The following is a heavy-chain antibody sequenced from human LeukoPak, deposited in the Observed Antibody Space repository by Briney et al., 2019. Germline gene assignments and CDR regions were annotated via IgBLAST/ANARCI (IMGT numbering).Heavy chain of an antibody. Sequence: SQTLSLTCTVSGGSISSGDYYWSWIRQPPGKGLEWIAYMYYSGSTYYNPSLKSRVTMSADTSKNQLSLELSSVTAADTAVYYCARPYYYDSRIDPWGQGILVTDSS. CDR2: MYYSGST. V-gene: IGHV4-30-4*01. CDR3: ARPYYYDSRIDP. CDR1: GGSISSGDYY. J-gene: IGHJ5*02. D-gene: IGHD3-22*01.